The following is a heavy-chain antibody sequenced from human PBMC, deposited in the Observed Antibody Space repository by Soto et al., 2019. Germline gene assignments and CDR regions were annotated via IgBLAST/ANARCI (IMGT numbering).Heavy chain of an antibody. CDR3: ARLRGSSQAGYYGMDA. CDR2: IIPILAIV. CDR1: AGSFSSYT. V-gene: IGHV1-69*02. J-gene: IGHJ6*02. Sequence: QVQLVQSGAEVKKPGSSVKVSCKASAGSFSSYTINWVRQAPGQGLEWMGRIIPILAIVNYAQKFQGRVTITADKSTSTAYMELSSLRSEETAVYYCARLRGSSQAGYYGMDAWGQGTTVTVSS. D-gene: IGHD3-16*01.